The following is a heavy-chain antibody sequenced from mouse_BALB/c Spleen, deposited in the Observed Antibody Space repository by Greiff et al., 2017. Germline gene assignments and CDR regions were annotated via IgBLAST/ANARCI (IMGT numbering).Heavy chain of an antibody. J-gene: IGHJ1*01. CDR3: ARRSTMITTDWYFGV. CDR1: GFTFSSYA. D-gene: IGHD2-4*01. V-gene: IGHV5-6-5*01. CDR2: ISSGGST. Sequence: EVHLVESGGGLVKPGGSLKLSCAASGFTFSSYAMSWVRQTPEKRLEWVASISSGGSTYYPDSVKGRFTISRDNARNILYLQMSSLRSEDTAMYYCARRSTMITTDWYFGVGGAGTTATVSS.